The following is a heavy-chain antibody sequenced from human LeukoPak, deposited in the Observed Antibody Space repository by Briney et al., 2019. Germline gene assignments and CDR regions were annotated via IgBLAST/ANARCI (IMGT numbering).Heavy chain of an antibody. CDR2: INHSGST. CDR3: ARRTLAAAGTYYYYYMDV. V-gene: IGHV4-34*01. CDR1: GGSFSGYY. Sequence: PSETLSLTCAVYGGSFSGYYWSWIRQPPGKGLEWIGEINHSGSTNYNPSLKSRVTISVDTSKNQFSLKLSSVTAADTAVYYCARRTLAAAGTYYYYYMDVWGKGTTVTVSS. J-gene: IGHJ6*03. D-gene: IGHD6-13*01.